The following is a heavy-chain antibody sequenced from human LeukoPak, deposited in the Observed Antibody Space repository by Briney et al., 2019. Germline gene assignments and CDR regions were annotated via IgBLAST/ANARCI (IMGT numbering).Heavy chain of an antibody. Sequence: SEKVSYKASGGTFSSYAISWVGQAPGQGPEWMGGIIPIFGRANYAQKFQGRVTITADESTSTAYMELSSLRSEDTAVYYCARGTGDSSGYYYVYWGQGTLVTVSS. CDR2: IIPIFGRA. J-gene: IGHJ4*02. CDR3: ARGTGDSSGYYYVY. V-gene: IGHV1-69*01. CDR1: GGTFSSYA. D-gene: IGHD3-22*01.